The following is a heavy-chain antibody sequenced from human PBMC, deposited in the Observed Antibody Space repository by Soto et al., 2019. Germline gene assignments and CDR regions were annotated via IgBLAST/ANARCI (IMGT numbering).Heavy chain of an antibody. CDR2: MYYSGST. J-gene: IGHJ4*02. Sequence: QLQLQESGPGLVKPSETLSLTCTVSGGSISGNYWSWIRKTPGKGLEWIGYMYYSGSTNYNPSLKSRVTMSVDTSKNQLSLKLSSVTAADTAIYSCARYAAMVADYWGQGTLVTVSS. D-gene: IGHD5-18*01. V-gene: IGHV4-59*01. CDR1: GGSISGNY. CDR3: ARYAAMVADY.